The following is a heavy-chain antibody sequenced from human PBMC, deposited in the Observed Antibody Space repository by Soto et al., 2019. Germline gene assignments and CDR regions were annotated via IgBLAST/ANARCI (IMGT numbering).Heavy chain of an antibody. Sequence: SETLSLTCTVSGGSISSYYWSWIRQPPGKGLEWIGYIYYSGSTNYNPSLKSRVTISVDTSKNQFSLKLSSVTAADTAVYYCARAILGSSRSYLPDDWCQGTLVTLAS. J-gene: IGHJ4*02. CDR2: IYYSGST. CDR3: ARAILGSSRSYLPDD. V-gene: IGHV4-59*01. CDR1: GGSISSYY. D-gene: IGHD3-22*01.